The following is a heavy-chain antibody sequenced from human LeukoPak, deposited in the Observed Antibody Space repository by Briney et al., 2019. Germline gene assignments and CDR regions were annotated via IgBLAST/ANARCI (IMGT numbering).Heavy chain of an antibody. Sequence: ASPKVSCKASGNTFTNFGISWVRQAPGQGLEWMGWISAYNGNTKYAQRFQDRVTMTTDTSTNTAYMELRSLRSDDTAVYFCAKLSAWDNDAFDIWGQVTMVTVSS. J-gene: IGHJ3*02. D-gene: IGHD1-26*01. CDR3: AKLSAWDNDAFDI. CDR2: ISAYNGNT. V-gene: IGHV1-18*01. CDR1: GNTFTNFG.